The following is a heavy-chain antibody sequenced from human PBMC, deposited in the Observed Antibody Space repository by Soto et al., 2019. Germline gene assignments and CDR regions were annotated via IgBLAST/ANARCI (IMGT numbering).Heavy chain of an antibody. CDR3: ARGGHIAVVTASFDN. Sequence: QVQLVQSGAEVRKPGASVKVSCKPSGYTFNTYYLHWLRQAPGQALEWMGVFPPSGGGTTYAQKFLGRVSVTRDTSTTTVLMELSSLGSDDTAVYYCARGGHIAVVTASFDNWGQGTLVTVSS. D-gene: IGHD2-21*02. CDR1: GYTFNTYY. J-gene: IGHJ4*02. CDR2: FPPSGGGT. V-gene: IGHV1-46*02.